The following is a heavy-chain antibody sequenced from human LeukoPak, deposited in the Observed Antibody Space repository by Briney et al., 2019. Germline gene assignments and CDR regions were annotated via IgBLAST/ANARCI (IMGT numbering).Heavy chain of an antibody. CDR1: GFTFSSYD. Sequence: PGGSLRLSCAASGFTFSSYDMSWVRQAPGKGLEWVSAISGSGGSTYYADSVKGRFTISRDNSKNTLYLQMNSLRAEDTAVYYCAKDGSWIQLWLPNYWGQGTLVTVSS. D-gene: IGHD5-18*01. CDR3: AKDGSWIQLWLPNY. CDR2: ISGSGGST. J-gene: IGHJ4*02. V-gene: IGHV3-23*01.